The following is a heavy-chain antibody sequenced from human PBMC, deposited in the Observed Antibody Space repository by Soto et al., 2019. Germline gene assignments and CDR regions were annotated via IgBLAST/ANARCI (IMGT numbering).Heavy chain of an antibody. CDR3: ARAQWEGTTIGAGDYYGMDV. CDR2: INPSGGST. CDR1: GYTFTSYH. Sequence: ASVKVSCKASGYTFTSYHMHWVRQAPGQGLEWMGIINPSGGSTSYAQKFQGRVTMTRDTSTSTVYMELSSLRSEDTAVYYCARAQWEGTTIGAGDYYGMDVWGQGTTVTVSS. D-gene: IGHD3-16*01. V-gene: IGHV1-46*01. J-gene: IGHJ6*02.